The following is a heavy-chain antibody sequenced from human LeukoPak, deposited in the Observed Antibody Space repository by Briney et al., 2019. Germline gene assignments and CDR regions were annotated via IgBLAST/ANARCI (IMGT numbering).Heavy chain of an antibody. CDR2: INHSGNT. CDR1: GGSFSDYY. CDR3: ARGGKYYDFWSGAKNGIDY. D-gene: IGHD3-3*01. Sequence: SETLSLTCAVYGGSFSDYYWSWIRQPPGKGLEWIGEINHSGNTNSNPSLKSRVTISVDTSKNQLSLKLSSVTAADTAVYYCARGGKYYDFWSGAKNGIDYWGQGTLVTVSS. J-gene: IGHJ4*02. V-gene: IGHV4-34*01.